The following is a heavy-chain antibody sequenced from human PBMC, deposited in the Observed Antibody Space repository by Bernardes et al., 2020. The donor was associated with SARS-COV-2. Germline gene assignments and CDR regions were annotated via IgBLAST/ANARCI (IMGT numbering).Heavy chain of an antibody. CDR1: GYTFEDYD. Sequence: ASVKVSCKASGYTFEDYDINWVRQASGEGLEWMGWMNPKSGNTGYTQKFQGRVTMTRDTSTSTAYMELSNLKSEDTAIYYCARLEVRGVIGPWGQGTLVTVFS. J-gene: IGHJ5*02. CDR3: ARLEVRGVIGP. D-gene: IGHD3-10*01. CDR2: MNPKSGNT. V-gene: IGHV1-8*02.